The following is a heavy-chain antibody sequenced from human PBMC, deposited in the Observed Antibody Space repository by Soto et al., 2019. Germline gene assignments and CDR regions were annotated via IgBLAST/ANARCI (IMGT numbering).Heavy chain of an antibody. CDR1: GGSMSNYY. V-gene: IGHV4-4*07. CDR3: ARELPYIYEILAGHFDH. D-gene: IGHD3-9*01. CDR2: IYTTGST. J-gene: IGHJ4*02. Sequence: SETLSLTCTVSGGSMSNYYWSWIRQPAGKGLEWIGRIYTTGSTHYNPSLKSRVTLSIDMSKNQFSLKLNSVNAADTAVYYCARELPYIYEILAGHFDHWGQGTLVTVSS.